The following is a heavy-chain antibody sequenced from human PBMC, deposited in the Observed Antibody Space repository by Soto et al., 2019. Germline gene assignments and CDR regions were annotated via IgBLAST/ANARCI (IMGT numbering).Heavy chain of an antibody. CDR1: GDSVASNSAA. V-gene: IGHV6-1*01. CDR3: TTGATSGRYVNYYNGIDV. D-gene: IGHD3-10*01. Sequence: PSQTLSLTCAISGDSVASNSAAWNWIGQSPSRGLEWLGRTYYRSKWYTDYAESVKSRITINPDTSKNQVSLQLKPVAPDDTAVYYCTTGATSGRYVNYYNGIDVWGQGTTVTVSS. CDR2: TYYRSKWYT. J-gene: IGHJ6*02.